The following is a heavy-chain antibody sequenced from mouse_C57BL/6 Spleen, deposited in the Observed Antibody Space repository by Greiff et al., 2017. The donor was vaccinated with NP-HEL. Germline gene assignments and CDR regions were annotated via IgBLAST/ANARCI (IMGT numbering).Heavy chain of an antibody. D-gene: IGHD1-1*01. CDR3: ARGEGDGSSTWFAY. J-gene: IGHJ3*01. Sequence: VQLQESGAELVKPGASVKISCKASGYAFSSYWMNWVKQRPGKGLEWIGQIYPGDGDTNYNGKFKGKATLTADKSSSTAYMQLSSLTSEDSAVYFCARGEGDGSSTWFAYWGQGTLVTVSA. V-gene: IGHV1-80*01. CDR1: GYAFSSYW. CDR2: IYPGDGDT.